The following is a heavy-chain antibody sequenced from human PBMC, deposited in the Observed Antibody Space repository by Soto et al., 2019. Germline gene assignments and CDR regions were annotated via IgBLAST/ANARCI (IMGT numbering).Heavy chain of an antibody. D-gene: IGHD3-16*02. CDR2: ISSSSSTI. V-gene: IGHV3-48*01. CDR1: GFTFSSYS. J-gene: IGHJ4*02. Sequence: GGSLRLFCAASGFTFSSYSMNWVRQAAGKGLEWVSYISSSSSTIYYADSVKGRFTISRDNAKNSLYLQMNSLRAEDTAVYYCARDCRSFPNMITFGGVIGEFDYWGQGTLVTVSS. CDR3: ARDCRSFPNMITFGGVIGEFDY.